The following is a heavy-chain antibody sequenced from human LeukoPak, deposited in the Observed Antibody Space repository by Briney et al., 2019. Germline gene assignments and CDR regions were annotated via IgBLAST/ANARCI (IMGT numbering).Heavy chain of an antibody. CDR2: IWYDGSNK. D-gene: IGHD6-19*01. Sequence: GGSLRLSCAASGFTFSSYGMHRVRPAQGKGLEGVAVIWYDGSNKYYADSVKGRFTISRDNSKNTLYLQMNSLRAEDTAVYYCARPAGSNEYSSGWYAYWGQGTLVTVSS. J-gene: IGHJ4*02. CDR3: ARPAGSNEYSSGWYAY. V-gene: IGHV3-33*01. CDR1: GFTFSSYG.